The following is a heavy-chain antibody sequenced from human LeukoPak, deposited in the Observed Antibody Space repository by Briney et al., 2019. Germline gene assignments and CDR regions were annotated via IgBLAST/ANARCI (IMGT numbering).Heavy chain of an antibody. D-gene: IGHD3-10*01. V-gene: IGHV1-8*01. CDR2: MNPNSGNT. CDR3: ARGRRVRGVIITSYGMDV. J-gene: IGHJ6*02. CDR1: GYIFTSYD. Sequence: ASVTVSCTASGYIFTSYDINWVRQATGQGLEWMGWMNPNSGNTGYAQKFQGRVTMTRNTSISTAYMELSSLRSEDTAVYCCARGRRVRGVIITSYGMDVWGQGTTVTVSS.